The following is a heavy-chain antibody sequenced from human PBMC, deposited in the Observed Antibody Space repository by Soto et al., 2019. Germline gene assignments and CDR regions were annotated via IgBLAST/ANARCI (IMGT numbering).Heavy chain of an antibody. Sequence: SETLSLTCTVSGGSIGGSNYFWGWIRQSPGTGLEWLGTIYSSGSTYYNPSLKSRVTISVDTSKNQFSLKLSSVTAADTAVYYCASALYDSSGYYYFDYWGQGTLVTVSS. J-gene: IGHJ4*02. D-gene: IGHD3-22*01. CDR2: IYSSGST. CDR1: GGSIGGSNYF. V-gene: IGHV4-39*07. CDR3: ASALYDSSGYYYFDY.